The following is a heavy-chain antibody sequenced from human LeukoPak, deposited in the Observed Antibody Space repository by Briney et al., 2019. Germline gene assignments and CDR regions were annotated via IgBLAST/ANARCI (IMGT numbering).Heavy chain of an antibody. CDR2: ISGSGDST. J-gene: IGHJ4*02. Sequence: GGSLRLSCAASGFTFSSYAMRWVRQAPGKGLERVSSISGSGDSTYYADSVKGRFTISRDNSKNTLYLQMNSLRAEDTALYYCADSNYWYPVDYWGQGTLVTVSS. CDR1: GFTFSSYA. V-gene: IGHV3-23*01. CDR3: ADSNYWYPVDY. D-gene: IGHD4-11*01.